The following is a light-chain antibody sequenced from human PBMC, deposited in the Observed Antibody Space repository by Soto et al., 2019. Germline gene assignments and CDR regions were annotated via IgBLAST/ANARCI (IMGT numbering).Light chain of an antibody. CDR1: QSISSNY. CDR2: VAS. J-gene: IGKJ4*01. V-gene: IGKV3-20*01. Sequence: EIVLTQSPGTLSLSPGERATLSCRASQSISSNYLAWYQQRPGQAPRLLIYVASSRATGIPDRFSGSGSRTAFTLTISRLGPEDFAVYYCQQYGTSPLTFGGGTKVEIK. CDR3: QQYGTSPLT.